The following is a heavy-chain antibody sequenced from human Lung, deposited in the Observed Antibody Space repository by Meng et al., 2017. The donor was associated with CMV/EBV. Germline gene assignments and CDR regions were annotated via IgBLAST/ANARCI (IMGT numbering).Heavy chain of an antibody. Sequence: SXTLSLTCAVYGGSFSGYYWSWIRQPPGKGLEWIGEINHSGSTNHNPSLKSRVTISVDTSKNQFSLKLSSVTAADTAVYYCARYDFWSGYVYWGQGTLVTVSS. D-gene: IGHD3-3*01. CDR1: GGSFSGYY. CDR2: INHSGST. V-gene: IGHV4-34*01. J-gene: IGHJ4*02. CDR3: ARYDFWSGYVY.